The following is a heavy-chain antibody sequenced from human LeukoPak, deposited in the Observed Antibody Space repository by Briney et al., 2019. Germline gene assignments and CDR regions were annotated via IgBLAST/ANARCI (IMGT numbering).Heavy chain of an antibody. D-gene: IGHD6-25*01. CDR1: GVTFSSYGFTFSSYG. CDR3: ARGGLDESFQY. Sequence: GGSLRLSCAASGVTFSSYGFTFSSYGMNWVRHAPGKGLEWVSGISGVGGSRYYADSVKGRFTISRDNSKNTLYLQMNSLRAEDTAVYYCARGGLDESFQYWGQGTLVTVST. V-gene: IGHV3-23*01. CDR2: ISGVGGSR. J-gene: IGHJ1*01.